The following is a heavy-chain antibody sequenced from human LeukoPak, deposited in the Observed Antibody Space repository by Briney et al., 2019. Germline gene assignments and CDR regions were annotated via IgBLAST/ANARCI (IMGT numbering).Heavy chain of an antibody. CDR2: IYTSGST. J-gene: IGHJ4*02. CDR3: AGHHPRNTVDF. V-gene: IGHV4-4*07. D-gene: IGHD2-8*02. CDR1: GGSISSYY. Sequence: SETLSLTCTVSGGSISSYYWSWIRQPAGKGLEWIGRIYTSGSTNYNPSLKSRVTISLDTSKNQFSLKLSSVTAADTAVYYCAGHHPRNTVDFWGQGTLVTVFS.